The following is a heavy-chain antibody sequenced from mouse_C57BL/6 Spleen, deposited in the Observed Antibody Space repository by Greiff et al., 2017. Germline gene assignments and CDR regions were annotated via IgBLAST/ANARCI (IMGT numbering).Heavy chain of an antibody. Sequence: QVQLQQSGAELVRPGTSVKMSCKASGYTFTNYWIGWAKQRPGHGLEWIGDIYPGGGYTNYNEKFKGKATLTADKSSSTAYMQFSSLTSEDSANYYCARKVTCYAMDYWGQGTSVTVSS. V-gene: IGHV1-63*01. CDR3: ARKVTCYAMDY. CDR2: IYPGGGYT. D-gene: IGHD2-1*01. CDR1: GYTFTNYW. J-gene: IGHJ4*01.